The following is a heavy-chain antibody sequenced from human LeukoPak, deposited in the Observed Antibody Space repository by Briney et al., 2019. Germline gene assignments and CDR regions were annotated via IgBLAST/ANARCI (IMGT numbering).Heavy chain of an antibody. CDR3: GRGLMTEQVIKGDDDYYYYTDV. Sequence: ASVKVSCKASGGRFSYYALTWVRQAPGQGFEWMGGIIPIFGTTNYAQKFQGRVTFTADESTTTAYMELSSLRFEDTAVYYCGRGLMTEQVIKGDDDYYYYTDVWGNGSAATVSS. J-gene: IGHJ6*03. CDR1: GGRFSYYA. D-gene: IGHD1-1*01. CDR2: IIPIFGTT. V-gene: IGHV1-69*01.